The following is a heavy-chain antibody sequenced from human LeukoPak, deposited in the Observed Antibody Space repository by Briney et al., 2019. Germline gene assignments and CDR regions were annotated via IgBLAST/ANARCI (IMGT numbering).Heavy chain of an antibody. CDR1: GGSISSYY. CDR2: IYYTGST. D-gene: IGHD3-10*01. Sequence: PSETLSLTCTVSGGSISSYYWSWIRQPPEKGLEWIGYIYYTGSTNYSPSLKSRVVISVDTSQNQFSLKLNSVTAADTAVYHCARARGPTSPIDYWGQGTLVTVSS. CDR3: ARARGPTSPIDY. J-gene: IGHJ4*02. V-gene: IGHV4-59*01.